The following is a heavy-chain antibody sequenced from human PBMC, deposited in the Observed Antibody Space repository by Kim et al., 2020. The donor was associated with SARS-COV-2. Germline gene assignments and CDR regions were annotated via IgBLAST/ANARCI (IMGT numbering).Heavy chain of an antibody. Sequence: PSLTSQVTMSVDTSNNQSSLKLSSATAADTAVYYCARGERRDDEPGAFDIWGQGTMVTVSS. D-gene: IGHD1-1*01. J-gene: IGHJ3*02. CDR3: ARGERRDDEPGAFDI. V-gene: IGHV4-39*01.